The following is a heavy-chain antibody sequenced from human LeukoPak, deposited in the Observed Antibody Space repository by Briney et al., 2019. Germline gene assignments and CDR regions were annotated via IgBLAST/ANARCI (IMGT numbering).Heavy chain of an antibody. CDR3: ARESGYCSGGSCYPDY. D-gene: IGHD2-15*01. CDR2: IYYSGST. CDR1: GGSISSYY. J-gene: IGHJ4*02. V-gene: IGHV4-59*01. Sequence: PSETLSLTYTVSGGSISSYYWSWIRQRPGKGLEWIGYIYYSGSTNYNPSLKSRVTISVDTSKNQFSLKLSSVTAADTAVYYCARESGYCSGGSCYPDYWGQGTLITVSS.